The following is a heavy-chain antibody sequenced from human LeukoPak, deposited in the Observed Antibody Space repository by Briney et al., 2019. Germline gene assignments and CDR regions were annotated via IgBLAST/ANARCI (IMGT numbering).Heavy chain of an antibody. CDR2: ISWNSGSI. J-gene: IGHJ4*02. V-gene: IGHV3-9*01. CDR3: AKAPGIAVAGSFDY. D-gene: IGHD6-19*01. CDR1: GFTFDDYA. Sequence: GGSLRLSCAASGFTFDDYAMHWVRHAPGKGLEWVSGISWNSGSIGYADSVKGRFTISRDNAKNSLYLQMNSLRAEDTALYYCAKAPGIAVAGSFDYWGQGTLVTVSS.